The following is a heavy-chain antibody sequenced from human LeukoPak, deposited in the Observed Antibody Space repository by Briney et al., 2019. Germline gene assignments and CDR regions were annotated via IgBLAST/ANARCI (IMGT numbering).Heavy chain of an antibody. J-gene: IGHJ4*02. D-gene: IGHD1-20*01. CDR1: GFTFSNYW. Sequence: GGSLRHSRAASGFTFSNYWVRGVPQAPGEGRVWVSRLISDGGNTHYADSVRSRFTTSRDNATNTLYLQISSIRAQGTRLHSGAIDFPSSWYNCNDVYYWGQGTLVTVSS. CDR3: AIDFPSSWYNCNDVYY. CDR2: LISDGGNT. V-gene: IGHV3-74*01.